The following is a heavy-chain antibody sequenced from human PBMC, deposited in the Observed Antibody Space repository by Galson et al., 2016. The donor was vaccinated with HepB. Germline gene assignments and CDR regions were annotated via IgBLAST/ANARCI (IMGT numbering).Heavy chain of an antibody. D-gene: IGHD3-10*01. V-gene: IGHV2-70*04. Sequence: PALVKPTQTLTLICAFSGFSLNRDATGVSWIRQPPGKGLEWLARIDWEDDKFFLASLKTRLSISKDTSKNQVVLTLTNVDPADTATYFCARENSRGGIALDVWGQGTTVTVSS. CDR2: IDWEDDK. J-gene: IGHJ6*02. CDR1: GFSLNRDATG. CDR3: ARENSRGGIALDV.